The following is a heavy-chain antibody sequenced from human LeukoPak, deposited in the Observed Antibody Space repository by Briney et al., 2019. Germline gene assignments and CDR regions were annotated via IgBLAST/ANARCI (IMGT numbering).Heavy chain of an antibody. J-gene: IGHJ4*02. D-gene: IGHD3-9*01. CDR3: TRVFATGPSFDY. Sequence: PGGSLRLSCAASGFTFDDYGMSWVRQAPGKGLEWVSGINLNGGSTGYADSVKGRFTISRDNAKNTLYLRMNSLRADDTAVYSCTRVFATGPSFDYWGQGTLVTVSS. CDR2: INLNGGST. CDR1: GFTFDDYG. V-gene: IGHV3-20*04.